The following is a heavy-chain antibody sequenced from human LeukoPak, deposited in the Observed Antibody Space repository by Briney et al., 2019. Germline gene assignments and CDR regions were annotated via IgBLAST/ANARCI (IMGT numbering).Heavy chain of an antibody. J-gene: IGHJ4*02. CDR3: ARGRKYTSGYRVTELGSGYSDY. Sequence: GGSLRLSCVASGFTFSTYTMNWVRQAPGKGLEWVSPISGSSFFISYADSVKGRFTISRDNAKNSLYLQMKRLRAEDTAVYYCARGRKYTSGYRVTELGSGYSDYWGQGTLVTVSS. CDR2: ISGSSFFI. D-gene: IGHD5-18*01. V-gene: IGHV3-21*01. CDR1: GFTFSTYT.